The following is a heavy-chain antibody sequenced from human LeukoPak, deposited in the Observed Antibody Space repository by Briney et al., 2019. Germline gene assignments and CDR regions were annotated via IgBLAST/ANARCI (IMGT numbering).Heavy chain of an antibody. CDR3: ARDPTFDFRADY. Sequence: PGGSLRLSCAASGFTFSSYAMHWVRQAPGKGLEWVAVISYDGSNKYYAVSVKGRFTISGDNSKNTLYLQMNSLRAEDTAVYYCARDPTFDFRADYWGQGTLVTVSS. CDR2: ISYDGSNK. V-gene: IGHV3-30-3*01. J-gene: IGHJ4*02. CDR1: GFTFSSYA. D-gene: IGHD3-3*01.